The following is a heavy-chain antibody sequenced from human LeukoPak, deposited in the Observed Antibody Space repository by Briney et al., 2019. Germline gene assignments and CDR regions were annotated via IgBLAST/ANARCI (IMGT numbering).Heavy chain of an antibody. CDR1: GYTLTELS. D-gene: IGHD1-26*01. Sequence: GASVKVSCKVSGYTLTELSMHWVRQAPGKGLEWMGGFDPEDGETIYAQKFQGRVTMTEDTSTDTAYMELSSLRSEDTAVYYCATEDHSGSYSGAFDIWGQGTMVTVSS. CDR2: FDPEDGET. J-gene: IGHJ3*02. V-gene: IGHV1-24*01. CDR3: ATEDHSGSYSGAFDI.